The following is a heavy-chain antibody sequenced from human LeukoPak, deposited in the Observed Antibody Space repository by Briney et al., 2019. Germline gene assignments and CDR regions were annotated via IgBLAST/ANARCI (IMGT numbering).Heavy chain of an antibody. J-gene: IGHJ3*02. Sequence: SETLSLTCTVSGGSISSYYWSWIRQPPGKGLEWSGYIYYSGSTNYNPSLKSRVTISVDTSKNQFSLKLSSVTAADTAVYYCARVVEGIGEAFDIWGQGKMVTVSS. CDR1: GGSISSYY. V-gene: IGHV4-59*01. CDR3: ARVVEGIGEAFDI. CDR2: IYYSGST. D-gene: IGHD2-15*01.